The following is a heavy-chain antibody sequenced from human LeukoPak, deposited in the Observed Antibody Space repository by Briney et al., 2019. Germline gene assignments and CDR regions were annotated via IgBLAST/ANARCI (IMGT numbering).Heavy chain of an antibody. J-gene: IGHJ3*02. CDR2: IYHSGST. CDR1: GGSISSGGYY. D-gene: IGHD3-10*01. V-gene: IGHV4-30-2*01. CDR3: ARGEGVVRGVFESDAFDI. Sequence: PSETLSLTCTVSGGSISSGGYYWSWIRQPPGKGLEWIGYIYHSGSTYYNPSLKSRVTISVDKSKNQFSLKLSSVTAADTAVYYCARGEGVVRGVFESDAFDIWGQGTMVTVSS.